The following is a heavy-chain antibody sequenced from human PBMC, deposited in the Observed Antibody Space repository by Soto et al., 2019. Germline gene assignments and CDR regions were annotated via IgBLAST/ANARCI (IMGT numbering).Heavy chain of an antibody. D-gene: IGHD2-15*01. CDR3: ARRHSGGFFRFFDS. CDR2: TGSGTGPG. Sequence: SVKVSCKASGGSLSTSPISWVRQAPGQGLEWMGGTGSGTGPGNHAQKFQGRLTVTADKSTSTVYMELTNLSSEYTAVYYCARRHSGGFFRFFDSWGQGTLVTVSS. CDR1: GGSLSTSP. J-gene: IGHJ4*02. V-gene: IGHV1-69*06.